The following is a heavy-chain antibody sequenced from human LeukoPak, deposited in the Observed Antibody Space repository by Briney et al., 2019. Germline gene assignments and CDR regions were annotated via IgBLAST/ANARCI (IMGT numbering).Heavy chain of an antibody. V-gene: IGHV3-7*03. CDR1: GFTFSSYW. Sequence: GGSLRLSCVASGFTFSSYWMHWVRQAPGKGLEWVANIKQDGSEKYYVDSVKGRFTISGDNAKNSLYLQMNSLRAEDTAVYYCVRRYFDYWGQGTLVTVSS. CDR2: IKQDGSEK. J-gene: IGHJ4*02. CDR3: VRRYFDY.